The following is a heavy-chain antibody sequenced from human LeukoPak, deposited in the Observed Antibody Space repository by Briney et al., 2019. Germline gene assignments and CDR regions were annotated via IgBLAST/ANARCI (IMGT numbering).Heavy chain of an antibody. J-gene: IGHJ4*02. Sequence: ASVKVSCKASGYTFTSYGISWVRQAPGQGLEWMGWISAYNGNTNYAQKLQGRVTMTTDTSTSTAYMELRSLRSDDTAVYYCAKGTQIAVAGTPFDYWGQGTLVTVSS. V-gene: IGHV1-18*01. CDR3: AKGTQIAVAGTPFDY. CDR2: ISAYNGNT. D-gene: IGHD6-19*01. CDR1: GYTFTSYG.